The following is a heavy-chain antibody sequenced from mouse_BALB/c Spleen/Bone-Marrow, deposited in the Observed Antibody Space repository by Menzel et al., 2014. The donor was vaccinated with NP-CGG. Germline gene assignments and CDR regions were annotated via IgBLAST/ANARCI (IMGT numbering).Heavy chain of an antibody. CDR1: GYTFTSYW. V-gene: IGHV1-7*01. J-gene: IGHJ3*01. Sequence: QVQLQQPGAELAKPGASVKMSCKASGYTFTSYWMHWVKQRPGQGLEWIGYINPSTGYTEYNQKFKDKATLTAVKSSTTAYMQLRSLTSEDSAVYYCARGDYDAIAYWGQGTLVTVSA. CDR2: INPSTGYT. CDR3: ARGDYDAIAY. D-gene: IGHD2-4*01.